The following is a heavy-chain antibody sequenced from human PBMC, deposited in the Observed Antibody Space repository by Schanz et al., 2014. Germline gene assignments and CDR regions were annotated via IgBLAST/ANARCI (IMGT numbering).Heavy chain of an antibody. D-gene: IGHD2-15*01. V-gene: IGHV3-23*01. CDR3: AKGMGYCSGGTCYDYYYYGLDV. CDR2: ISHSGGSK. Sequence: DVQLLESGGYLVQPGGSLRLSCAASGFTFNSYAMTWVRQAPGKGLEWVSSISHSGGSKYYADSVKGRFTISRDNSENTLYLQMNSLSADDTAVFYCAKGMGYCSGGTCYDYYYYGLDVWGQGTLVTVSS. J-gene: IGHJ6*02. CDR1: GFTFNSYA.